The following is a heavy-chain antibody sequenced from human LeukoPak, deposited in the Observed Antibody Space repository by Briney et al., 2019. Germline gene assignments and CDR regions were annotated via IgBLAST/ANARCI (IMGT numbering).Heavy chain of an antibody. CDR2: ISYDGSNK. CDR3: ARDLAYFDY. V-gene: IGHV3-30*04. J-gene: IGHJ4*02. CDR1: GSTFSSYA. Sequence: GGSLRLSCAASGSTFSSYAMHWVRQAPGKGLEWVAVISYDGSNKYYADSVKGRFTISRDNSKNTLYLQMNSLRAEDTAVYYCARDLAYFDYWGQGTLVTVSS.